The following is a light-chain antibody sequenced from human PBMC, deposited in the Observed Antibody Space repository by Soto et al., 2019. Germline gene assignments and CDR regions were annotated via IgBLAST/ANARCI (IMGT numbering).Light chain of an antibody. CDR3: QQYGRSPPIT. V-gene: IGKV3-20*01. CDR2: GAS. CDR1: QSVSSSY. J-gene: IGKJ5*01. Sequence: EILLTQSPVTLSLSPGERSTRSCRSSQSVSSSYFACYQQKPAQPPTLLLYGASSRATGIPDRFSGSGSGTDFTLTISRLQPEDFAFYYCQQYGRSPPITFGPGTRLEIK.